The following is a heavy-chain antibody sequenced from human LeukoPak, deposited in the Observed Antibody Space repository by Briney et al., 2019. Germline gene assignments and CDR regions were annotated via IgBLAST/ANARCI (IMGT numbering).Heavy chain of an antibody. CDR3: AKVRTYDSSGYYSHCFDY. D-gene: IGHD3-22*01. V-gene: IGHV3-23*01. Sequence: GGSLRLSCAAAGLTFSSYAMSWGRQAPGKGLECVSDISGRGGSTYYADSVRGRFTISRDSSKNTVYPQMNSLRVEDTAIYYCAKVRTYDSSGYYSHCFDYWGQGTLVTVSS. CDR2: ISGRGGST. CDR1: GLTFSSYA. J-gene: IGHJ4*02.